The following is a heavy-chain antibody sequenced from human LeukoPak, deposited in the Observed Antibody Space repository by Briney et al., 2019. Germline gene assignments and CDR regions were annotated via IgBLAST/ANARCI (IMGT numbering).Heavy chain of an antibody. J-gene: IGHJ4*02. Sequence: SSETLSLTCAVYGGSFSGYYWTWIRQPPGKGLEWIGEIDHSGSTNYNPSLKSRVTISVDTSKNQFSLKLSSVTAADTAVYYCARGFSRSLPQPETNFDYWGQGTLVTVSS. D-gene: IGHD1-14*01. V-gene: IGHV4-34*01. CDR1: GGSFSGYY. CDR2: IDHSGST. CDR3: ARGFSRSLPQPETNFDY.